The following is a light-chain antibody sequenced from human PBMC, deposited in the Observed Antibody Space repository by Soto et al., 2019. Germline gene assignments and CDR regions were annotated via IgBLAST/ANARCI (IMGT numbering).Light chain of an antibody. CDR3: QQANSFPFT. CDR1: QGISSW. J-gene: IGKJ3*01. Sequence: DIQMTQSPSSVSASVGDRVTITCRASQGISSWLAWYQQKPGKAPKLLISVASRLQSGVPSRFSGSGSGTDFPLTIRSLHPEDSGTYYCQQANSFPFTFGPGTKVDIK. CDR2: VAS. V-gene: IGKV1-12*01.